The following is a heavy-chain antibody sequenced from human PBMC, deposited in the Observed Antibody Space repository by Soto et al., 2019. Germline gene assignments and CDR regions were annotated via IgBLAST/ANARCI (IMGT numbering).Heavy chain of an antibody. CDR1: GYTVTGYG. CDR3: ARVNRELSFDY. CDR2: ISAYNGNT. V-gene: IGHV1-18*01. Sequence: ASVKASIKASGYTVTGYGISWVRQAPGQGLEWMGWISAYNGNTNYAQKLQGRVTMTTDTSTSTAYMELRSLRSDDTAVYYCARVNRELSFDYWGQGTLVTVSS. D-gene: IGHD1-7*01. J-gene: IGHJ4*02.